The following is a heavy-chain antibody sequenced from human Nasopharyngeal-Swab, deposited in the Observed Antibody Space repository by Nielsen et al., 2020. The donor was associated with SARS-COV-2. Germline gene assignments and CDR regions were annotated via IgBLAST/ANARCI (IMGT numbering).Heavy chain of an antibody. V-gene: IGHV5-51*01. CDR3: ARSKGAQYSSGWYYYYYYMDV. J-gene: IGHJ6*03. D-gene: IGHD6-19*01. CDR1: GYSFTSYW. Sequence: KVSCNGSGYSFTSYWIVWVRQMPGKGLEWMGIIYPGDSDTRYSPSFQGQVTISADKSISTAYLQWSSLKASDTAMYYCARSKGAQYSSGWYYYYYYMDVWGKGTTVTVSS. CDR2: IYPGDSDT.